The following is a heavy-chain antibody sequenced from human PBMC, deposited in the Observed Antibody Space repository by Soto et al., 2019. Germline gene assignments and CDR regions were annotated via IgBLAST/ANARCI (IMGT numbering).Heavy chain of an antibody. CDR3: AHRQLYNGAWNEGTFDY. J-gene: IGHJ4*02. V-gene: IGHV2-5*02. D-gene: IGHD1-1*01. CDR1: GFSLTTRPVG. CDR2: IYWDDDK. Sequence: QITLKESGPTLVKPTQTLTLTCTFSGFSLTTRPVGVGWIRQPPGQALEWLALIYWDDDKRYNPSLKTRVTITKDTSKNHVVLTMTNMDPVDTATYYCAHRQLYNGAWNEGTFDYWGQGALVTVSS.